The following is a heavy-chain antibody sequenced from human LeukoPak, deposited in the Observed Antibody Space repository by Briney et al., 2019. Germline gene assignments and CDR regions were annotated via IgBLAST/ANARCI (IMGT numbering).Heavy chain of an antibody. CDR2: IIPIFGTA. J-gene: IGHJ6*02. V-gene: IGHV1-69*13. D-gene: IGHD2-2*01. CDR3: ARDGVVPAARDYYYGMDV. Sequence: SVKVSCKASGYTFTSYGISWVRQAPGQGLEWMGGIIPIFGTANYAQKFQGRVTITADESTSTAYMELSSLRSEDTAVYYCARDGVVPAARDYYYGMDVWGQGTTVTVSS. CDR1: GYTFTSYG.